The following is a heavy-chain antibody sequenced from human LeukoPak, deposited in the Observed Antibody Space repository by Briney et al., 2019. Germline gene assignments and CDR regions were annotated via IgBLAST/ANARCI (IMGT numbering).Heavy chain of an antibody. V-gene: IGHV4-31*03. J-gene: IGHJ4*02. CDR3: ARNPSLHIVVVTAIDY. Sequence: SQTLSLTCTVSGGSISSGGYYWSWIRQHPGKGLEWIGYIYYSGSTYYNPSLKSRVTISVDTSKNQFSLKLTSVTAADTAVYYCARNPSLHIVVVTAIDYWGQGTLVTVSS. D-gene: IGHD2-21*02. CDR1: GGSISSGGYY. CDR2: IYYSGST.